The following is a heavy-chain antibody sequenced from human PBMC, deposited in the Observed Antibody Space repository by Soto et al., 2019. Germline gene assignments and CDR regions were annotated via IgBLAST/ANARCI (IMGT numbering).Heavy chain of an antibody. J-gene: IGHJ6*02. Sequence: QLQLQESGPGLVKPSETLSLTCTVSGGSISSSSYYWGWIRQPPGKGLEWIGSIYYSGSTYYNPSLKSRVTISVDTSKNQFSLKLSSVTAADTAVYYCARHDVTMVRGVIMPPGGAYGMDVWGQGTTVTVSS. CDR1: GGSISSSSYY. CDR3: ARHDVTMVRGVIMPPGGAYGMDV. V-gene: IGHV4-39*01. CDR2: IYYSGST. D-gene: IGHD3-10*01.